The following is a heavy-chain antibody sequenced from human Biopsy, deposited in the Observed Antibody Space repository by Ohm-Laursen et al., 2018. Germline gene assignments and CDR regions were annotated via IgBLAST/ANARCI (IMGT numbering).Heavy chain of an antibody. J-gene: IGHJ5*02. V-gene: IGHV3-53*01. CDR2: IYSDGNT. CDR1: GFTVSDNH. Sequence: PLRLSCAASGFTVSDNHISWIRQAPGKGLQWVSLIYSDGNTYYADSVKGRFTISRDIPRNTLYLQMNSLRAEDTAVYYCARGPGKLWSGYYTWGQGSLVSVSS. CDR3: ARGPGKLWSGYYT. D-gene: IGHD3-3*01.